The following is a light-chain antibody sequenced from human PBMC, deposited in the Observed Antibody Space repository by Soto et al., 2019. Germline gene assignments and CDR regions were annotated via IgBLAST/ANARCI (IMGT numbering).Light chain of an antibody. CDR1: QDISNY. CDR3: QKYNSALT. J-gene: IGKJ5*01. Sequence: DIQLTQSPSSLSASLGDTVTITCRASQDISNYLAWYQQTPGKVPKLLIYTASTLQSGVPSRFSGSGSGTDFTLTISSLQPEDVATYYCQKYNSALTFGQGTRLETK. V-gene: IGKV1-27*01. CDR2: TAS.